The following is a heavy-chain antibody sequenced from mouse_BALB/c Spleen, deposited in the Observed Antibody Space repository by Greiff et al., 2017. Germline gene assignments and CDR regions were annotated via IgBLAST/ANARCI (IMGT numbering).Heavy chain of an antibody. J-gene: IGHJ4*01. V-gene: IGHV3-6*02. CDR2: ISYDGSN. CDR1: GYSITSGYY. CDR3: ASGNYAMDY. Sequence: EVQRVESGPGLVKPSQSLSLTCSVTGYSITSGYYWNWIRQFPGNKLEWMGYISYDGSNNYNPSLKNRISITRDTSKNQFFLKLNSVTTEDTATYYCASGNYAMDYWGQGTSVTVSS. D-gene: IGHD1-1*02.